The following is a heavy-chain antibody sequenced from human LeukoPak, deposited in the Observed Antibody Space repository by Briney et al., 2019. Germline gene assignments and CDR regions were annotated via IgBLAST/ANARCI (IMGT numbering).Heavy chain of an antibody. CDR2: ISWNGGNI. J-gene: IGHJ4*02. D-gene: IGHD5-24*01. Sequence: PGGSLRLSCAASGFTFDDYAMHWVRQAPGKGLEWVSGISWNGGNIGCADSVKGRFTISRDNAKNMLFLQMDSLRAEDTAVYYCARDNGYKFDYWGQGTLVTVSS. CDR1: GFTFDDYA. V-gene: IGHV3-9*01. CDR3: ARDNGYKFDY.